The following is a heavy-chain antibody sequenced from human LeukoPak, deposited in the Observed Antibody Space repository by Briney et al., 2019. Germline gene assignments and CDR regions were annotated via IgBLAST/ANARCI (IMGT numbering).Heavy chain of an antibody. Sequence: PSETLSLTCTVSGGSISSYYWSWIRQPPGKGLEWIGYIYYSGSTNYNPSLKSRVTISVDTSKNQFSLKLSSVTAADTAVYYCARMPDSAAPGYSSSWFPYRNYYYYMDVWGKGTTVTISS. CDR3: ARMPDSAAPGYSSSWFPYRNYYYYMDV. CDR2: IYYSGST. D-gene: IGHD6-13*01. CDR1: GGSISSYY. V-gene: IGHV4-59*01. J-gene: IGHJ6*03.